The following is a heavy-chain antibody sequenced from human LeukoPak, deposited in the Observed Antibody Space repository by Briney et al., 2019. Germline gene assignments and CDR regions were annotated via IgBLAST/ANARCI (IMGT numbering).Heavy chain of an antibody. D-gene: IGHD3-3*01. V-gene: IGHV3-23*01. CDR1: GFTFSSYV. CDR3: AKDRIWSGYSKYYFDC. Sequence: GGSLRLSCAASGFTFSSYVMSWVRQAPGKGLEWVSSISNSGGSTYYADSVKGRFTISRDNSKNTLYLQMNSLRAEDAAIYYCAKDRIWSGYSKYYFDCWGQGTLVTVSS. CDR2: ISNSGGST. J-gene: IGHJ4*02.